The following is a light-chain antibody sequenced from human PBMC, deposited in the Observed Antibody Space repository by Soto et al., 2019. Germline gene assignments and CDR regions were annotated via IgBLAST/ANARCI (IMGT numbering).Light chain of an antibody. V-gene: IGKV3-20*01. Sequence: EIVLTQSPGTLSLFPGERATLSCRASESVSGSYLAWYQQKAGQAPRLLIYGASSRATGIPDRFSGSGSGTDFTLTISRLDPEDFAVYYCQQYATSPLTFGRGTMVEIK. CDR3: QQYATSPLT. J-gene: IGKJ1*01. CDR2: GAS. CDR1: ESVSGSY.